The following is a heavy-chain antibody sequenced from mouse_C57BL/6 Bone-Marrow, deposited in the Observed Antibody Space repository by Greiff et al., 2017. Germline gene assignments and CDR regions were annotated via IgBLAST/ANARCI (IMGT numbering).Heavy chain of an antibody. D-gene: IGHD1-1*01. Sequence: QVQLQQSGAELARPGASVKLSCKASGYTFTSYGISWVKQRTGQGLEWIGEIYPRSGHTYYNEKFKGKAALTADKSSSTAYMELRSLTSEDAAVYFCARWGGSYYFDYWGQGTTLTVSS. CDR2: IYPRSGHT. CDR1: GYTFTSYG. J-gene: IGHJ2*01. CDR3: ARWGGSYYFDY. V-gene: IGHV1-81*01.